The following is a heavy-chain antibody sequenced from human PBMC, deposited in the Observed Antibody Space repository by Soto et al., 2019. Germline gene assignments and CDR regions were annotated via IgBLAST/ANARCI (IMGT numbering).Heavy chain of an antibody. CDR3: ARGRNWNSYYYYYGMDV. J-gene: IGHJ6*02. CDR1: GGSFSGYY. V-gene: IGHV4-34*01. D-gene: IGHD1-1*01. CDR2: INHSGST. Sequence: TSETLYLTCAVDGGSFSGYYWSWIRQPPGKGLEWIGEINHSGSTNYNPSLKSRVTISVDTSKNQFSLKLSSVTAADTAVYYCARGRNWNSYYYYYGMDVWGQGTTVTRSS.